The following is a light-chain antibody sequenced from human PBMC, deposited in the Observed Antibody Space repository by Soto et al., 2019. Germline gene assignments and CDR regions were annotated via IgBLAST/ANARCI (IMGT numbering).Light chain of an antibody. CDR3: QQFDNWPKT. V-gene: IGKV3-15*01. Sequence: EVVMTQPPDTLSVYPGDRATLSCRASQSVGINLAWYQQKPGQAPRLLIYHASVRATGIPARFSGRGSGTEFTLTICSLQSEDFAVYYCQQFDNWPKTFGQGTKVDIK. CDR1: QSVGIN. CDR2: HAS. J-gene: IGKJ1*01.